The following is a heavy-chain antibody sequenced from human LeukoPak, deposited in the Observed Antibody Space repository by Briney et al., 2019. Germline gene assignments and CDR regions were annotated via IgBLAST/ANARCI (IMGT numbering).Heavy chain of an antibody. CDR3: ARGLLTYGPFDY. CDR1: GGSISSYY. V-gene: IGHV4-59*08. Sequence: PSETLSLTCTVSGGSISSYYWSWIRQPPGKGLEWIGYIYYSGSTNYNPSLKSRVTISVDTSKNQFSLKLSSVTAADTAVYYCARGLLTYGPFDYWGRGTLVTVSS. J-gene: IGHJ4*02. CDR2: IYYSGST. D-gene: IGHD3-10*01.